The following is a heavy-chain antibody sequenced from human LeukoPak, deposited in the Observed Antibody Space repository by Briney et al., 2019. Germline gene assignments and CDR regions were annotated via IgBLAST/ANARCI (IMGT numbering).Heavy chain of an antibody. D-gene: IGHD3-22*01. CDR3: SRDRFDYDSSGYPYDI. CDR2: IKQDVSEK. V-gene: IGHV3-7*01. CDR1: GFTSSRYW. J-gene: IGHJ3*02. Sequence: GGSLSLSCAASGFTSSRYWMSWVRQSAGTELEWVANIKQDVSEKDYVASVQARFTISSDNAKHSLYLQMNSLRGQDPAVLYCSRDRFDYDSSGYPYDIWGEGTIVTVS.